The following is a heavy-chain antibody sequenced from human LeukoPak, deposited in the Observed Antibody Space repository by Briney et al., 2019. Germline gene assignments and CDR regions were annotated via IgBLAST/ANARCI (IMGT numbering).Heavy chain of an antibody. CDR3: ATSGRAGGATDS. D-gene: IGHD1-26*01. J-gene: IGHJ4*02. V-gene: IGHV3-7*01. Sequence: GGSLRLSCAASGFTSSSYWMSWVRQAPGKGLEWVANIKHDGSEKYDVDSVKGRFTISRDNARNSLYLQMNSLRVEDTAVYYGATSGRAGGATDSGGKGPLATSPQ. CDR1: GFTSSSYW. CDR2: IKHDGSEK.